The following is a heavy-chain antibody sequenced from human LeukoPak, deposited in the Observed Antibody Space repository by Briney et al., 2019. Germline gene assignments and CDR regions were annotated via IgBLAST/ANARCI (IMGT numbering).Heavy chain of an antibody. CDR1: GFTFSSYS. CDR2: ISSSSSYI. J-gene: IGHJ4*02. Sequence: GGSLRLSCAASGFTFSSYSMNWVRQAPGKGLEWVSSISSSSSYIYYADSVKGRFTISRDNAKNSLYLQMNSLRAEDTAVYYCIVGATTKFYFDYGGQEPRVTFS. D-gene: IGHD1-26*01. CDR3: IVGATTKFYFDY. V-gene: IGHV3-21*01.